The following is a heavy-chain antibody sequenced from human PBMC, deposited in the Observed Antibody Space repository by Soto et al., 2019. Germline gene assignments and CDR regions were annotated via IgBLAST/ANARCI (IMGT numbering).Heavy chain of an antibody. CDR2: INPNSGNT. CDR3: VVVIESYYYYGMDV. Sequence: ASVKVSCKASGYTFTSYDINWVRQATGQGLEWMGWINPNSGNTGYAQKFQGRVTMTRNTSRSTAYMELSSLRSEDTAVYYCVVVIESYYYYGMDVWAQGTPVTVSS. D-gene: IGHD2-21*01. V-gene: IGHV1-8*01. J-gene: IGHJ6*02. CDR1: GYTFTSYD.